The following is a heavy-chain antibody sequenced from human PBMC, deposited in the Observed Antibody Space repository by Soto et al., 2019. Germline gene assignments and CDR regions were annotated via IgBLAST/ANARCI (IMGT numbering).Heavy chain of an antibody. CDR1: GGSISSYY. CDR3: ASSGTVTTFDY. J-gene: IGHJ4*02. D-gene: IGHD4-17*01. Sequence: SETLSLTCTVSGGSISSYYWSWIRQPPGKGLEWIGYIYYSGSTNYNPSLKSRVTISVDTSKNQFSLKLSSVTAADTAVYYCASSGTVTTFDYWGQGTLVTVSS. CDR2: IYYSGST. V-gene: IGHV4-59*08.